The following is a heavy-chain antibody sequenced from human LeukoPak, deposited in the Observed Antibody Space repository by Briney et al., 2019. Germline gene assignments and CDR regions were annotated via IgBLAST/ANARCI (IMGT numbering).Heavy chain of an antibody. CDR2: IHTSGST. CDR3: AREGSMTARPFVSIDY. J-gene: IGHJ4*02. Sequence: PSETLSLTCTVSGGSISTYYWSWIRQPAGKGLEWIGHIHTSGSTDYNPSLESRVTMSVDTSRNQFSLKLSSVTAADTAVYYCAREGSMTARPFVSIDYWGQGTLVTVSS. CDR1: GGSISTYY. V-gene: IGHV4-4*07. D-gene: IGHD6-6*01.